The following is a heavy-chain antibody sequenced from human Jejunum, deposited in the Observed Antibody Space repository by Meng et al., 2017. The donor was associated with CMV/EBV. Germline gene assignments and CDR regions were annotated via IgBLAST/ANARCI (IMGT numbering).Heavy chain of an antibody. V-gene: IGHV3-15*01. J-gene: IGHJ4*02. CDR3: TTGWDQYFDF. D-gene: IGHD1-26*01. CDR1: GFTFSSYA. CDR2: VKSASAGGAA. Sequence: CAASGFTFSSYAMSWVRQAPGKGLEWVGRVKSASAGGAADAAAPVKGRFTVSRDDSRKTVHLQMDNLKIEDTAVYYCTTGWDQYFDFWGQGALVTVSS.